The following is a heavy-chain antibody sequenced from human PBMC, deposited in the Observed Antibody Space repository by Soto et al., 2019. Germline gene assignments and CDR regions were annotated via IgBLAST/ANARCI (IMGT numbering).Heavy chain of an antibody. CDR2: VSANNGHT. CDR3: ARDIEIVTEKQFFDYYAMDV. V-gene: IGHV1-18*01. J-gene: IGHJ6*02. Sequence: QGQLVQSGAEVKKPGASVKLSCKASGFTFSNYGLNWVRQAPGQGLEWMGWVSANNGHTNYAQNLQGRVSMTTDTSTSTAYMELRELTFDDTAVYYCARDIEIVTEKQFFDYYAMDVWGQGTTDTVSS. CDR1: GFTFSNYG. D-gene: IGHD2-15*01.